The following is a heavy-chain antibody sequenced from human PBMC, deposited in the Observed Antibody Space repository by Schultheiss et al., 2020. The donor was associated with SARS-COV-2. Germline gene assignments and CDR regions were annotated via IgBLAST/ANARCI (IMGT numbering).Heavy chain of an antibody. CDR2: IYFSGGT. J-gene: IGHJ4*02. V-gene: IGHV4-61*01. CDR1: GDSVSSGSYY. Sequence: SETLSLTCTVSGDSVSSGSYYWSWIRQPPGKGLEWIGYIYFSGGTNYNPSLKSRVTMSRDTSKNQFSLKLRSVTAADTAVYYCARVDDWNYRYYFDYWGQGTLVTVSS. CDR3: ARVDDWNYRYYFDY. D-gene: IGHD1-7*01.